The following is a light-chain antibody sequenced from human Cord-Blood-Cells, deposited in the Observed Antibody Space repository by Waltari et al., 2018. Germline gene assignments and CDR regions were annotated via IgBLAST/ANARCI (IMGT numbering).Light chain of an antibody. V-gene: IGLV3-25*03. Sequence: SYELTPPPSVSVSPGQTARLTSPADALPKPHAHWYQQKPGQAPVLVIYKDSERPSGIPERFSGSSSGTTVTLTISGVQAEDEADYYCQSADSSGTYVVFGGGTKLTVL. CDR2: KDS. CDR3: QSADSSGTYVV. J-gene: IGLJ2*01. CDR1: ALPKPH.